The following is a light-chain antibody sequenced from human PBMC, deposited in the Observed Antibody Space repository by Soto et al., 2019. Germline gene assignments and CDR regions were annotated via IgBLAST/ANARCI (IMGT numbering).Light chain of an antibody. J-gene: IGKJ5*01. CDR2: GAS. CDR1: QGISSSF. V-gene: IGKV3-20*01. CDR3: QQYDNSPIT. Sequence: IVWTQSPGTLSLSPGERASLSCGASQGISSSFLAWYQQKPGQAPRLLIYGASSRATGIPDRFSGTGSETDFTLTISRLEPEDFAVYYCQQYDNSPITFGQGTRLEIK.